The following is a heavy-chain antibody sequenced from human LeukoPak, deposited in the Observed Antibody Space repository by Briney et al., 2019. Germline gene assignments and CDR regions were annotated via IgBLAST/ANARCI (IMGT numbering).Heavy chain of an antibody. V-gene: IGHV3-7*01. D-gene: IGHD6-13*01. CDR3: ARGLATAAAY. CDR2: IDEDGSQK. CDR1: GFTFNKFW. J-gene: IGHJ4*02. Sequence: GGSLRLSCTDSGFTFNKFWMSWVRQAPGKGLEWVANIDEDGSQKYYVDSVKGRFTISRDNAKSSVFLQMNCLRAEDTALYYCARGLATAAAYWGQGTLVTVSS.